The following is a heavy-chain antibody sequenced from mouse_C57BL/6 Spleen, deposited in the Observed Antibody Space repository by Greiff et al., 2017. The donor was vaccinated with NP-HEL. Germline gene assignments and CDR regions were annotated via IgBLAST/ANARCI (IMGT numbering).Heavy chain of an antibody. J-gene: IGHJ1*03. CDR1: GYTFTSYW. Sequence: VQLQQSGAELVMPGASVKLSCKASGYTFTSYWMHWVKQRPGQGLEWIGEIDPSDSYTNYNQKFKGKSTLTVDKSSSTAYMQLSSLTSEDSAVYYCARALLRLSNWYFDVWGTGTTVTVSS. CDR3: ARALLRLSNWYFDV. CDR2: IDPSDSYT. D-gene: IGHD1-2*01. V-gene: IGHV1-69*01.